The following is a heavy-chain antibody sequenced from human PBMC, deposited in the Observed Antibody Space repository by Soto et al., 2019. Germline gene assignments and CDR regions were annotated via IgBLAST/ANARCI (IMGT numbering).Heavy chain of an antibody. V-gene: IGHV3-23*01. Sequence: GGSLRLSCAASGFTFSSYAMSWVRQAPGKGLEWVSAISGSGGSTYYADSVKGQFTISRDNSKNTLYLQMNSLRAEDTAVYYCAKDREAIVATISPWGIPGPYGMDVWGQGTTVTVSS. J-gene: IGHJ6*02. D-gene: IGHD5-12*01. CDR1: GFTFSSYA. CDR2: ISGSGGST. CDR3: AKDREAIVATISPWGIPGPYGMDV.